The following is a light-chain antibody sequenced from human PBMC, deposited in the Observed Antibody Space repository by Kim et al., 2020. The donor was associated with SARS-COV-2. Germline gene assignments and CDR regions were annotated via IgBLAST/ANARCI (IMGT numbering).Light chain of an antibody. Sequence: CLAPGERAPLSCRASQSVRSYLAWYQQKPGQAPRLLIYDASNRATGIPARFSGSGSGTDFTLTISSLEPEDFAVYYCQQRSNWWTFGPGTKVDIK. CDR1: QSVRSY. CDR2: DAS. J-gene: IGKJ3*01. V-gene: IGKV3-11*01. CDR3: QQRSNWWT.